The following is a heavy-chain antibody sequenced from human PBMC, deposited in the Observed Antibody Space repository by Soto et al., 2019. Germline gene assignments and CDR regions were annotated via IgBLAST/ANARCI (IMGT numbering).Heavy chain of an antibody. CDR1: GDSISRSYW. J-gene: IGHJ3*02. CDR3: TSKFGQLLADAFDI. V-gene: IGHV4-4*02. CDR2: IYHSGST. Sequence: SETLSLTCAFSGDSISRSYWWSWVRQLPGKGLEWIGEIYHSGSTIYNPSLQSRVTLSVDKSKNEFSLKMSSLTDADTAVYYCTSKFGQLLADAFDIWAQGTMVTVSS. D-gene: IGHD3-10*01.